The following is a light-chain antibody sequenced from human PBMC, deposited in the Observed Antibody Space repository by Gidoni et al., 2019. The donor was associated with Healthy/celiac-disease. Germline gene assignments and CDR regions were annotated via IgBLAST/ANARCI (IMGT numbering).Light chain of an antibody. CDR2: EVS. CDR3: SSYTSSSTRV. V-gene: IGLV2-14*01. J-gene: IGLJ3*02. Sequence: QSALTPPASVSGSPGQSLTIPCTGTSSDVGGYNSVSWYQQHPGKATKLMIYEVSNRPSGVSNRFSGAKSGNTASLNISELQAEDEADYYGSSYTSSSTRVFGGGTKLTVL. CDR1: SSDVGGYNS.